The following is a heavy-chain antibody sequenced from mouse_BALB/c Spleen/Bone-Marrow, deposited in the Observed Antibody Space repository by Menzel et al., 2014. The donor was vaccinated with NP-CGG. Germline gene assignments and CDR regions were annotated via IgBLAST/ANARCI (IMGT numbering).Heavy chain of an antibody. J-gene: IGHJ4*01. CDR2: IWSGGST. Sequence: VKLMESGPGLVQPSQSLSITCTVSGFSLTSYGVHWVRQSPGKGLEWLGVIWSGGSTDYNAAFKSRLSISKDNSKSQVFFKMNSLQPNDTAIYYCARMDRSSYAMDYWGQGTSVTVSS. V-gene: IGHV2-2*02. D-gene: IGHD2-14*01. CDR1: GFSLTSYG. CDR3: ARMDRSSYAMDY.